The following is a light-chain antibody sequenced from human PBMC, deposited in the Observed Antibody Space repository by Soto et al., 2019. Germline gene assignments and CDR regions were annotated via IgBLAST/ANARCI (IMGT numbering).Light chain of an antibody. Sequence: DIVLTRSPGTLSLSPGERATLSCRASQSVGSIYLAWYQQKPGQAPRLLIHGASNRASGIPDRFSGSGSGTDFTLTISRLEPEDFVVYYCQQYGSSPPLTFGGGTKVEIK. CDR1: QSVGSIY. J-gene: IGKJ4*01. CDR2: GAS. CDR3: QQYGSSPPLT. V-gene: IGKV3-20*01.